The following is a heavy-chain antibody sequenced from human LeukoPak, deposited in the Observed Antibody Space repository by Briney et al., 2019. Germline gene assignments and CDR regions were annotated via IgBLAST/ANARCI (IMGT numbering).Heavy chain of an antibody. CDR1: GFXFSSYG. J-gene: IGHJ3*02. Sequence: GKPLRLSCAASGFXFSSYGIHWVRQAPGKGLEWVALIWYDGSKKFYTDSVKGRFTISRDNSKNTLYLQMNSLRAEDTAVYYCARDEAVMTTVLSDAFDIWGQGTMVTVSS. CDR2: IWYDGSKK. V-gene: IGHV3-33*01. CDR3: ARDEAVMTTVLSDAFDI. D-gene: IGHD4-17*01.